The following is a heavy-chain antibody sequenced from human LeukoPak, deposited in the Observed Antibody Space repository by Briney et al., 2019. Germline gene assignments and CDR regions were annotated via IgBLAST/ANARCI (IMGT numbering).Heavy chain of an antibody. V-gene: IGHV4-59*08. D-gene: IGHD2-2*01. CDR3: ASGSSDYYYYYYMDV. J-gene: IGHJ6*03. CDR2: KNYIGSS. CDR1: GASISRHY. Sequence: SQTLSLTCTVSGASISRHYWSWIRQPSGKGLEWIGYKNYIGSSHYNPALKSRVNIFVEKSNNQFSLKVSSVTAADTAVYYCASGSSDYYYYYYMDVWGKGTTVTVSS.